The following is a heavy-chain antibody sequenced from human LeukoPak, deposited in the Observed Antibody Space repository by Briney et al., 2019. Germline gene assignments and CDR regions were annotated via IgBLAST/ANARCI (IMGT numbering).Heavy chain of an antibody. D-gene: IGHD2-15*01. Sequence: GGSLRLPCAASGFTFSSYGMHWVRQAPGKGLEWVAVIWYDGSNKYYADSVKGRFTISRDNSKNTLYLQMNSLRAEDTAVYYCAHTPRYQYYFDYWGQGTLVTVSS. V-gene: IGHV3-33*01. J-gene: IGHJ4*02. CDR3: AHTPRYQYYFDY. CDR2: IWYDGSNK. CDR1: GFTFSSYG.